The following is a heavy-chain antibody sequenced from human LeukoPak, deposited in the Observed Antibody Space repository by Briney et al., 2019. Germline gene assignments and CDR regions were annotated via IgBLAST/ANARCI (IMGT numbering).Heavy chain of an antibody. CDR2: ISSSSSTI. D-gene: IGHD2-8*01. Sequence: GGSLRLSCAASGFTFDDYGMSWVRQAPGKGLEWVSYISSSSSTIYYADSVKGRFTISRDNAKNSLYLQMNSLRAEDTAVYYCAREMAVWGQGALVTVSS. J-gene: IGHJ4*02. V-gene: IGHV3-48*04. CDR1: GFTFDDYG. CDR3: AREMAV.